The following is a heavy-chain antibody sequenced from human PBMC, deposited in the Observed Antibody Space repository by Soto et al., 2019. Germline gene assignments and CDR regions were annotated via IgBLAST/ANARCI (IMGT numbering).Heavy chain of an antibody. CDR3: AGSYSSSWYFDY. V-gene: IGHV5-10-1*01. J-gene: IGHJ4*02. D-gene: IGHD6-13*01. CDR1: GYSFTSYW. CDR2: IDPSDSYT. Sequence: GESLKISCKGSGYSFTSYWISWVRQMPGKGLEWMGRIDPSDSYTNYSPSFQGHVTISADKSISTAYLQWSSLKASDTAMYYCAGSYSSSWYFDYWGQGTLVTVSS.